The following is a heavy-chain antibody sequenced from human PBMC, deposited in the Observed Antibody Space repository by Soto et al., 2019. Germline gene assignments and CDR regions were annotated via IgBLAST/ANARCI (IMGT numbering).Heavy chain of an antibody. D-gene: IGHD3-16*01. J-gene: IGHJ5*02. V-gene: IGHV3-23*01. CDR2: LLRPGRST. CDR3: ATDAIAKDRIWLMGS. Sequence: PGGSLRLSCAASGFMFSDYAMTWARQAPGKELEWVSGLLRPGRSTYYADSVKGRFTISGDTSANTVYRQVAGVRAEDTAVYYCATDAIAKDRIWLMGSWGQGPGVTVAS. CDR1: GFMFSDYA.